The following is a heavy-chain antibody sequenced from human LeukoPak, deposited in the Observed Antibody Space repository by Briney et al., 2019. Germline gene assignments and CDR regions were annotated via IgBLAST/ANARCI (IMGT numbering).Heavy chain of an antibody. CDR2: ISSSSSYI. CDR3: ARDRGGITIFGVVNNWFDP. Sequence: SGGSLRLSCAASGFTFSSYSMNWVRQAPGKGLEWVSSISSSSSYIYYADSVKGRFTISRDNAKNSLYLQMNSLRAEDTAVCYCARDRGGITIFGVVNNWFDPWGQGTLVTVSS. D-gene: IGHD3-3*01. V-gene: IGHV3-21*01. J-gene: IGHJ5*02. CDR1: GFTFSSYS.